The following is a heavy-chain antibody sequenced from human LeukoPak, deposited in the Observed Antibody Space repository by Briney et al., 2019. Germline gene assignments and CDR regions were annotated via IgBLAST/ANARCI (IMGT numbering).Heavy chain of an antibody. V-gene: IGHV3-30-3*01. CDR3: ARDGGVYSSGWFDY. Sequence: PGGSLRLFCAASGFTFSSYAIHWVRQSPGKGLEWVSVISYDGSNKFYADSVKGRFTISRDNSKNTLYLEMNSLRAEDTAVYYCARDGGVYSSGWFDYWGQGTLVTVSS. D-gene: IGHD6-19*01. CDR1: GFTFSSYA. J-gene: IGHJ4*02. CDR2: ISYDGSNK.